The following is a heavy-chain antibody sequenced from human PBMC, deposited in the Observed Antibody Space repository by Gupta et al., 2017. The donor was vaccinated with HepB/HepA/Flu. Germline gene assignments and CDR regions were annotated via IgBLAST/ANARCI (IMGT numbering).Heavy chain of an antibody. CDR2: IVPIRGIT. J-gene: IGHJ4*02. Sequence: QVQLVQSGAEVQTPGSSVTVSCQASGGIFSSNALSWVRQAPGEGLEWMGRIVPIRGITDYAQSFQGRVTITADKATSTAYMELSSLRSEDTAVFYGARDGDSIGAYCDDWGQGTLVTVSS. CDR3: ARDGDSIGAYCDD. V-gene: IGHV1-69*04. CDR1: GGIFSSNA. D-gene: IGHD6-19*01.